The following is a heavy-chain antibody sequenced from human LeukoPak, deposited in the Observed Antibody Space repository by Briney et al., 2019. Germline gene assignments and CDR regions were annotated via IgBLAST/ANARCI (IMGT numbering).Heavy chain of an antibody. Sequence: GGSLRLSCAASGFTFSTYSMNWVRQAPGKGLEWVSSISSSTSYIYYADSVKGRFTISRDNAKNSLYLQMNSLRAEDTAVYYCARDQVRGTSGYDYWGQGTLVTVSS. D-gene: IGHD3-10*01. J-gene: IGHJ4*02. CDR1: GFTFSTYS. V-gene: IGHV3-21*01. CDR2: ISSSTSYI. CDR3: ARDQVRGTSGYDY.